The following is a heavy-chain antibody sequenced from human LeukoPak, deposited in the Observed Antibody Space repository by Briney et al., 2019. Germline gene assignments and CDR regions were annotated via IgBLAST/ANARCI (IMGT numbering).Heavy chain of an antibody. D-gene: IGHD5-18*01. CDR1: GGSISSYY. J-gene: IGHJ4*02. Sequence: SETLSLTCTVSGGSISSYYWSWIRQPPGKGLEWIGYIYYSGSTNYNPSLKSRVTISVDTSKNQFSLKLSSVTAADTAVYYCARLPWGYSYGYLDYWGQGTLVTVSS. CDR2: IYYSGST. CDR3: ARLPWGYSYGYLDY. V-gene: IGHV4-59*12.